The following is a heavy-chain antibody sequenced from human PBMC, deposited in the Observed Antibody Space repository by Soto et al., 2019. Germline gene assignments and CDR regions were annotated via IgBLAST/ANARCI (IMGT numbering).Heavy chain of an antibody. J-gene: IGHJ6*02. Sequence: EVQLVESGGGLVQPGGSLRLSCAASGFTFNIYGMNWVRQAPGKGLEWISYISSSGATMYYVDSVRDRFTLSRDNANNTLYMHMNNMRDEDTAVYYCARDDDSWSGYLSLYRIYAVDVWGQGTTVTISS. CDR1: GFTFNIYG. CDR2: ISSSGATM. V-gene: IGHV3-48*02. D-gene: IGHD3-3*01. CDR3: ARDDDSWSGYLSLYRIYAVDV.